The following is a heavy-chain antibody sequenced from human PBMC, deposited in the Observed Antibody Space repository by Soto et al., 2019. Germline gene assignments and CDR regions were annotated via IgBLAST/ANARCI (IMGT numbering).Heavy chain of an antibody. CDR2: ISAYNGNT. V-gene: IGHV1-18*04. CDR3: ARDYDSSGYYYNYYYGMDV. CDR1: GYTFTSYY. J-gene: IGHJ6*02. D-gene: IGHD3-22*01. Sequence: ASVKVSCKASGYTFTSYYMHWVRQAPGQGLKWMGWISAYNGNTNYAQKLQGRVTMTTDTSTSTAYMELRSLRSDDTTVYYCARDYDSSGYYYNYYYGMDVWGQGTTVTVSS.